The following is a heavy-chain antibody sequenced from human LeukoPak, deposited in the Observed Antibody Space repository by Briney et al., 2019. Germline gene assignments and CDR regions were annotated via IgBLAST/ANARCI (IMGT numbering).Heavy chain of an antibody. V-gene: IGHV3-48*03. CDR3: AREAAGYSSGWPDY. J-gene: IGHJ4*02. CDR1: GFTFSSYA. CDR2: ISSSGTTI. D-gene: IGHD6-19*01. Sequence: PGGSLRLSCAASGFTFSSYAMHWVRQAPGKGLEWVSYISSSGTTIYYADSVNGRFTISRDNAKNALYLQMNSLRAEDTAVYYCAREAAGYSSGWPDYWGQGTLVTVSS.